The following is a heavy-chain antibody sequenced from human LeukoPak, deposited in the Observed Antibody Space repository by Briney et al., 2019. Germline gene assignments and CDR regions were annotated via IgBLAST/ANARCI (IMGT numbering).Heavy chain of an antibody. D-gene: IGHD1-14*01. Sequence: SETLSLTCTVSGGSISSYYWSWIRQPPGKGLECIGYIYYSGSTNYNPSLKSRVTISVDTSKNQFSLKLSSVTAADTAVYYCARGVSRLTLDYWGQGTLVTVSS. V-gene: IGHV4-59*01. CDR3: ARGVSRLTLDY. CDR2: IYYSGST. CDR1: GGSISSYY. J-gene: IGHJ4*02.